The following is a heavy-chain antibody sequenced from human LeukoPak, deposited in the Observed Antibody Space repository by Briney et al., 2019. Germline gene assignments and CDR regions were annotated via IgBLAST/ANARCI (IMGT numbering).Heavy chain of an antibody. D-gene: IGHD3-22*01. CDR2: IYPGDSDT. CDR3: ARRDGPWYYYDSSGYYNFDY. J-gene: IGHJ4*02. V-gene: IGHV5-51*01. CDR1: GYTFTSYW. Sequence: GASVKVSCKASGYTFTSYWIGWVRQMPGKGLEWMGIIYPGDSDTRYSPSFQGQVTISADKSISTAYLQWSSLKASDTAMYYCARRDGPWYYYDSSGYYNFDYWGQGTLVTVSS.